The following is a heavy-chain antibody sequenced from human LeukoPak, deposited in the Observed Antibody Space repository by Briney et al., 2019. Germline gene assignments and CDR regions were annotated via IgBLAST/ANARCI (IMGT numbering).Heavy chain of an antibody. CDR3: ASLDTADPTYYYYYMDV. V-gene: IGHV3-21*01. CDR2: ISSSSSYI. Sequence: PGGSLRLSCAASGFTFSSYSMNWVRQAPGKGLEWVSPISSSSSYIYYADSVKGRFTISRDNAKNSLYLQMNSLRAEDTAVYYCASLDTADPTYYYYYMDVWGKGTTVTVSS. CDR1: GFTFSSYS. D-gene: IGHD5-18*01. J-gene: IGHJ6*03.